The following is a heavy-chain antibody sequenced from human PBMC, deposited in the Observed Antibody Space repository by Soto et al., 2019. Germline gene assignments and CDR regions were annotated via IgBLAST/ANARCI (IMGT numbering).Heavy chain of an antibody. Sequence: GGSLRLSCAASGFTFSSYGMHWVRQAPGKGLEWVAVISYDGSNKYYADSVKGRFTISRDNSKNTLYLQMNSLRAEDTAVYYCARAVNYYDSSGYPAEYFQHWGQGTLVTVSS. J-gene: IGHJ1*01. CDR2: ISYDGSNK. D-gene: IGHD3-22*01. V-gene: IGHV3-30*03. CDR3: ARAVNYYDSSGYPAEYFQH. CDR1: GFTFSSYG.